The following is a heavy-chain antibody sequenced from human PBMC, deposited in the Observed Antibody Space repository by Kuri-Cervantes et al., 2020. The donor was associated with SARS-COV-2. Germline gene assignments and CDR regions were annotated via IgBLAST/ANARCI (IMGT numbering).Heavy chain of an antibody. Sequence: ASVKVSCKASGYTFTGYYMHWVRQAPGQGLEWMGWINPNSGGTNYAQKFQGRVTMTRDTSIGTAYMELSRLRSDDTTVYYCARARVVDFWSGYSGGWGQGTLVTVSS. CDR1: GYTFTGYY. V-gene: IGHV1-2*02. CDR2: INPNSGGT. CDR3: ARARVVDFWSGYSGG. J-gene: IGHJ4*02. D-gene: IGHD3-3*01.